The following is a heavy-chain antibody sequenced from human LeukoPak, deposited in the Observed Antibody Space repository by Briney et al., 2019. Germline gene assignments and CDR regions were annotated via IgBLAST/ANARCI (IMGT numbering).Heavy chain of an antibody. V-gene: IGHV3-21*01. CDR1: GFTFSSYS. D-gene: IGHD3-3*01. Sequence: GGSLRLSCAASGFTFSSYSMTWVRQAPGKGLEWVSSISSSSSYIYYADSVKGRFTISRDNAKNSLYLQMNSLRAEDTAVYYCARDRWSGYYKPGDAFDIWGQGTLVTVSS. CDR3: ARDRWSGYYKPGDAFDI. CDR2: ISSSSSYI. J-gene: IGHJ3*02.